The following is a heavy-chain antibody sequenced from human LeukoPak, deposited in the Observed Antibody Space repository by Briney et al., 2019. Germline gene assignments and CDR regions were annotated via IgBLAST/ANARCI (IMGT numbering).Heavy chain of an antibody. J-gene: IGHJ6*02. CDR3: ARGGGLDV. Sequence: GGSLRLSCAASECTFSSYSMNWVRQAPGKGLEWVSYITNSGNSKSYADSVKGRFTISRDNTKNSLYLQMNGLRAEDTAVYYCARGGGLDVWGQGATVTVSS. CDR2: ITNSGNSK. D-gene: IGHD3-16*01. CDR1: ECTFSSYS. V-gene: IGHV3-48*01.